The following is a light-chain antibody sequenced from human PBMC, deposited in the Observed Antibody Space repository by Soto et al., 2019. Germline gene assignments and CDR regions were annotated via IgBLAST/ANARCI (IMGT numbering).Light chain of an antibody. CDR2: EVY. Sequence: QSALTQPPSASGSPGQSVTISCTGTSSDVGGYNYVSWYQQHPGKAPKLLIYEVYKRPSGVPDRFSGSKSGNTAALTVSGLQAEDEADYYCSSYVGTNSYVFGTGTKLTVL. V-gene: IGLV2-8*01. CDR1: SSDVGGYNY. J-gene: IGLJ1*01. CDR3: SSYVGTNSYV.